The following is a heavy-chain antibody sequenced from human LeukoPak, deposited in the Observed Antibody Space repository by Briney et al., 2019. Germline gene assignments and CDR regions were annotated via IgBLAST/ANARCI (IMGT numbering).Heavy chain of an antibody. D-gene: IGHD2-15*01. V-gene: IGHV6-1*01. J-gene: IGHJ6*02. Sequence: SQTLSLTCAISGDSVSSNSAAWNWIRQSPSRGLEWLGRTYYRSKWYNDYAVSVKSRITINPDTSKNQFSLQLNSVTPEDTAVYYCARVVVVAATRGIYYYGMDVWGQGTTVTVSS. CDR3: ARVVVVAATRGIYYYGMDV. CDR2: TYYRSKWYN. CDR1: GDSVSSNSAA.